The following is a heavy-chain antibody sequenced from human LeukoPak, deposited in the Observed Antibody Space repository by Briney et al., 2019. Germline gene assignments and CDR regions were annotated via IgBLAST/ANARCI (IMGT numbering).Heavy chain of an antibody. CDR2: IYSGGST. Sequence: GGSLRLSCAASGFTVSSNYMSWVRQAPGKGLEWVSVIYSGGSTYYADSVKGRFTISRDNSKNTLYLQMNSLRAEDTAVYYCARKGGDYYYVRDVWGQGTTVTVSS. D-gene: IGHD4-17*01. CDR3: ARKGGDYYYVRDV. CDR1: GFTVSSNY. J-gene: IGHJ6*02. V-gene: IGHV3-53*01.